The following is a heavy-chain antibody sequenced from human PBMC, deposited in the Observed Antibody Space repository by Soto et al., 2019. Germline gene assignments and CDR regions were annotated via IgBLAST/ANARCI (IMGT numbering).Heavy chain of an antibody. CDR2: IKSKTDGGTT. CDR3: PTDCLFTQMLVRFDF. Sequence: EVQLVESGGGLVKPGGSLRLSCAASGFSFSSAWINWVRQTPEKGLEWVGRIKSKTDGGTTDFAARLKDRFAISRDDSRDMMYMQMNSLKSEDTVVYYCPTDCLFTQMLVRFDFWGVGTLVTVSS. J-gene: IGHJ4*01. CDR1: GFSFSSAW. V-gene: IGHV3-15*07. D-gene: IGHD3-10*02.